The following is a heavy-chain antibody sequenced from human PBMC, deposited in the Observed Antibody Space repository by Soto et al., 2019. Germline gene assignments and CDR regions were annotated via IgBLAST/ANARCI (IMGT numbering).Heavy chain of an antibody. D-gene: IGHD6-19*01. CDR2: IIPVFGIV. J-gene: IGHJ6*02. V-gene: IGHV1-69*01. CDR3: ATARIVVASSSAYYGMDV. CDR1: GGNPSNSA. Sequence: QVQLVQSGAEVKKPGSSVKVSCKASGGNPSNSAISGVRQAPGQGLEWMGGIIPVFGIVNYSQKVQGRVKITPDEATNTAHMELSRLRSEDTAMYYSATARIVVASSSAYYGMDVWGQGTTVTVSS.